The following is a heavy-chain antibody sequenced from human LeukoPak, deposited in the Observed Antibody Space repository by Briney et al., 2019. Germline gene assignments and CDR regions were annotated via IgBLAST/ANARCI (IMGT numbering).Heavy chain of an antibody. CDR1: GFTFSNYA. J-gene: IGHJ6*03. V-gene: IGHV3-23*01. CDR3: AKSWGYTRPYYNYMDV. D-gene: IGHD3-16*02. CDR2: IGYRGGSI. Sequence: GGSLRLSCAASGFTFSNYAMSWVRQAPGKGLEWVSIIGYRGGSIYYAYSVQGRFSISRDNSKNTLSLQMNGLRPEDTAVYYCAKSWGYTRPYYNYMDVWGKGTTVTVSS.